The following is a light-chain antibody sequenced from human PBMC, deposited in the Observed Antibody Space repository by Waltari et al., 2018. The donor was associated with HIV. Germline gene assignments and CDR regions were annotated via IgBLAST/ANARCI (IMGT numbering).Light chain of an antibody. Sequence: QSVLAQPRSVSGTPGQTVNISCSGSTSNVRNNYVYWYQQVTGVAPKLLIYRNNQRPSGVTDRFSGSKSGTSASLAISGLRTEDEAEYYCAVWDDRLSGRLFGGGTK. CDR1: TSNVRNNY. V-gene: IGLV1-47*01. CDR3: AVWDDRLSGRL. J-gene: IGLJ2*01. CDR2: RNN.